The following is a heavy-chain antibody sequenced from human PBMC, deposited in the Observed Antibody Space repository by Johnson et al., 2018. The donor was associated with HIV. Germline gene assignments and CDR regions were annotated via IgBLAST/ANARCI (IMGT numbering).Heavy chain of an antibody. D-gene: IGHD6-6*01. CDR3: ARDFVPSWVDAFNV. Sequence: VQLVESGGGLVQPGGSLRLSCAASGFTFSSYDMHWVRQATGKGLEWVSAIGTAGDTYYPGSVKGRFTISRENAKNSLYLQMNSLRAGDTAVYYCARDFVPSWVDAFNVWGQGTTVTVSS. J-gene: IGHJ3*01. CDR2: IGTAGDT. CDR1: GFTFSSYD. V-gene: IGHV3-13*01.